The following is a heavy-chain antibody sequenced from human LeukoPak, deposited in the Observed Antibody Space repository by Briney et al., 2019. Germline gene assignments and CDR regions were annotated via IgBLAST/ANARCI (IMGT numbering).Heavy chain of an antibody. CDR1: GGSISSGSYY. CDR2: IYTSGST. CDR3: ARDSYYDSTD. J-gene: IGHJ4*02. Sequence: SQTLSLTCTVSGGSISSGSYYWSWIRQPAGKGLEWIGRIYTSGSTNYNPSLKSRVTISVDTSKNQFSLKLSSVTAADTAVYYCARDSYYDSTDWGQGTLVIVSS. V-gene: IGHV4-61*02. D-gene: IGHD3-22*01.